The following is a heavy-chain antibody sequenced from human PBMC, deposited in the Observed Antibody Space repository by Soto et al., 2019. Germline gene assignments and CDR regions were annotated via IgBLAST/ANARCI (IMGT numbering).Heavy chain of an antibody. V-gene: IGHV3-72*01. CDR2: IRDRANSFTT. CDR1: GFAFSDHY. J-gene: IGHJ4*02. Sequence: GGSLRLSCAASGFAFSDHYMDWVRQPPGKGPEWVGRIRDRANSFTTVYAASVKGRFTISRDDSKNSLYLQMNSLKIEDTAVYYCAKGSADGIPYYFNFWGQGTLVTVSS. D-gene: IGHD6-13*01. CDR3: AKGSADGIPYYFNF.